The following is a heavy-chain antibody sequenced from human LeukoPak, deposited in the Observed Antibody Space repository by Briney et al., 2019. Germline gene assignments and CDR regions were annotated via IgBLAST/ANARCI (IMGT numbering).Heavy chain of an antibody. J-gene: IGHJ4*02. D-gene: IGHD2-15*01. CDR2: IRDKANGGTT. CDR1: GFNFGEFV. Sequence: GGSLRLSCATSGFNFGEFVVSLVRQAPGTGLEWVGFIRDKANGGTTEYAACVEGRFMIARDDSKGLAYLEMNSLKVDDTGTYYCSRGFAADWGQGALVTVSS. CDR3: SRGFAAD. V-gene: IGHV3-49*04.